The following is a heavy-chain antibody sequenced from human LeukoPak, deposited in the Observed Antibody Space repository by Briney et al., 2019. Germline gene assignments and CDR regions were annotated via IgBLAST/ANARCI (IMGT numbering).Heavy chain of an antibody. CDR3: ARDHSGYDGYFDY. Sequence: SETLSLTCTVSGGSISSSSYYWGWIRQPPGKGLEWIGSIYYSGSTYYNPSLKSRVTISVDTSKNQFSLKLSSVTAADTAVYYCARDHSGYDGYFDYWGQGTLVTVSS. V-gene: IGHV4-39*07. J-gene: IGHJ4*02. CDR2: IYYSGST. D-gene: IGHD5-12*01. CDR1: GGSISSSSYY.